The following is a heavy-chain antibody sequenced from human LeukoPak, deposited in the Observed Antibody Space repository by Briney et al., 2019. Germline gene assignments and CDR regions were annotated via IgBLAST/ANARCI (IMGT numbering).Heavy chain of an antibody. CDR2: ITGSGAYT. CDR3: AKRSATSSGYFDF. D-gene: IGHD3-22*01. Sequence: GSLRLSCAASGFTFSFYEMNWVRQAPGKGLEWVSAITGSGAYTNYADSVKGRFTISRDNSKNTIFLQMNSLRAEDTAIYYCAKRSATSSGYFDFWGRGTLVTVSS. V-gene: IGHV3-23*01. J-gene: IGHJ4*02. CDR1: GFTFSFYE.